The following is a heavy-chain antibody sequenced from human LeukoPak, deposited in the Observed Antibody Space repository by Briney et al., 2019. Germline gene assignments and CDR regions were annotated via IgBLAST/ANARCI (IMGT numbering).Heavy chain of an antibody. CDR2: ISAYNGNT. J-gene: IGHJ4*02. CDR3: ARGGRGYSYGRELDY. Sequence: ASVTVSCKTSGYTFTNYGINWVRQAPGQGLEWMGWISAYNGNTNYAQKLQGRVTMTTDTSTSTAYMELRSLRSDDTAVYYCARGGRGYSYGRELDYWGQGTLVTVSS. V-gene: IGHV1-18*01. CDR1: GYTFTNYG. D-gene: IGHD5-18*01.